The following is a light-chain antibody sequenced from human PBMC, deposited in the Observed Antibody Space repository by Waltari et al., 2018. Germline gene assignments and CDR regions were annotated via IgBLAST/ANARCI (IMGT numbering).Light chain of an antibody. CDR3: SAWDDGLGGPV. J-gene: IGLJ1*01. Sequence: QSVLTQAPSASGTPGQRVTISCSGSSSSIGSNLVCWYQQLPGTAPKLLIYRNDERPSGVPDRISGSKAGTSASLTISGLQPDDDGDYCCSAWDDGLGGPVFGTGTRVTVL. CDR1: SSSIGSNL. CDR2: RND. V-gene: IGLV1-47*01.